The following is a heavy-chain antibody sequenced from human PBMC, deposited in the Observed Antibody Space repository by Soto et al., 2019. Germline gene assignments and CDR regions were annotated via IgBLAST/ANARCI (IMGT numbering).Heavy chain of an antibody. CDR1: GYTFADYY. CDR3: ARARLPAREPDYYYYGLDF. Sequence: ASVKVSCKASGYTFADYYIHWVRQAPGQGFEWMGWINPNSGDPNYAQKFQGRVTMTRDTSITTAYMDLSRLRSDDTALYYCARARLPAREPDYYYYGLDFWGQGTTVTVSS. V-gene: IGHV1-2*02. J-gene: IGHJ6*02. CDR2: INPNSGDP. D-gene: IGHD1-26*01.